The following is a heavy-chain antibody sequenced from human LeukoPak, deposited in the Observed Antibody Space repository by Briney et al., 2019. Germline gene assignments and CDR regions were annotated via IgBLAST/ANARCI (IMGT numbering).Heavy chain of an antibody. CDR3: ARVESGSYNY. V-gene: IGHV3-21*01. D-gene: IGHD3-10*01. CDR1: GFTFSTYG. CDR2: IGTSGSYI. Sequence: TGGSLRLSCAASGFTFSTYGMNWVRQAPGKGLEWVSSIGTSGSYIYYTDSVKGRFTISRDNAKNSLYLQMNSLRAEDTAVYYCARVESGSYNYWGQGTLVTVSS. J-gene: IGHJ4*02.